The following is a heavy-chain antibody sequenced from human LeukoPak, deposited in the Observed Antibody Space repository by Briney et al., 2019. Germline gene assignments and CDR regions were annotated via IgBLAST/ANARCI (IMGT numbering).Heavy chain of an antibody. J-gene: IGHJ4*02. Sequence: GGSLRLSCAASGFTFSSYAMSCVRQAPGKGLEWVSAISGSGGSTSSAASVKGRFTISRDNSKTTLYLQITSLTPQDPAVYTFANARGVVGPAAPCSYFDYWGQGTRATVS. CDR3: ANARGVVGPAAPCSYFDY. CDR1: GFTFSSYA. V-gene: IGHV3-23*01. CDR2: ISGSGGST. D-gene: IGHD2-2*01.